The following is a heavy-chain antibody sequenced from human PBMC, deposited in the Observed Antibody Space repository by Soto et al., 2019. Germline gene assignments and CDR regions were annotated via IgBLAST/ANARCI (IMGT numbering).Heavy chain of an antibody. CDR1: GGSISNAAYS. J-gene: IGHJ3*02. Sequence: TLSLTCTVSGGSISNAAYSWSWIRQPPGKGLEWIGYIYPSGMPFYNPSLRSRVTISIDRSNDQFSLNLKSVTAADTAVYYCARHVVVTAHDAFDIWGQGTMVTVSS. D-gene: IGHD2-21*02. CDR3: ARHVVVTAHDAFDI. V-gene: IGHV4-30-2*01. CDR2: IYPSGMP.